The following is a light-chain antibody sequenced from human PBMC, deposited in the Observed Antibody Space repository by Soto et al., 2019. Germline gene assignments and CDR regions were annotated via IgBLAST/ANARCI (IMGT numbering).Light chain of an antibody. V-gene: IGLV2-23*01. CDR2: EGS. CDR1: SSDIGGYIL. J-gene: IGLJ2*01. CDR3: CSYVGSDTYVI. Sequence: QSALTQPASVSGSPGQSITISCTGTSSDIGGYILVSWYQQEPGKAPKLMIYEGSKRPSGVSNRFSGSKSGNTASLTISGLQDEDEAHYCCCSYVGSDTYVIFGGGTKLTVL.